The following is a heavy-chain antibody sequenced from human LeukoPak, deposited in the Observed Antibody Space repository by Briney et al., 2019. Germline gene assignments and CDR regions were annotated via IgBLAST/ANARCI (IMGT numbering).Heavy chain of an antibody. CDR2: ISDTGNT. Sequence: GGPLRLSCAASGFTLSSYAMSWVRESPGKGLEWVSAISDTGNTYHADSVKGRFNISRDRSKNTLFLQMNRLRPEDAAVYYCAKAPVTTCRGAFCYPFDYWGLGTLVTVSS. D-gene: IGHD2-15*01. CDR1: GFTLSSYA. J-gene: IGHJ4*02. CDR3: AKAPVTTCRGAFCYPFDY. V-gene: IGHV3-23*01.